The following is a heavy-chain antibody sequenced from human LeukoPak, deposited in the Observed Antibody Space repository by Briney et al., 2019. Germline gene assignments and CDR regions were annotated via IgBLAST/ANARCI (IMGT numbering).Heavy chain of an antibody. CDR1: GGSISSGSYY. CDR2: IYHSGSA. D-gene: IGHD4-17*01. CDR3: ARGHTVTWEFDY. V-gene: IGHV4-61*02. Sequence: PSQTLSLTCTVSGGSISSGSYYWSWIRQPAGKGLEWIGSIYHSGSAYYNPSLKSRVTVSVDTSKNQFSLKLSSVNAADTAVYYCARGHTVTWEFDYWGKGTLVNVSS. J-gene: IGHJ4*02.